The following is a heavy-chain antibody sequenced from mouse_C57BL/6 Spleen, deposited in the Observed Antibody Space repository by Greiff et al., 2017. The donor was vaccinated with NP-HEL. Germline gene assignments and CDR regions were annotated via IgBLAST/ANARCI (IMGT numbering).Heavy chain of an antibody. CDR1: GYTFTSYG. CDR3: ARLGIYYYGSSRSYFDY. J-gene: IGHJ2*01. D-gene: IGHD1-1*01. V-gene: IGHV1-81*01. Sequence: VKLQESGAELARPGASVKLSCKASGYTFTSYGISWVKQRTGQGLEWIGEIYPRSGNTYYNEKFKGKATLTADKSSSTAYMELRSLTSEDSAVYFCARLGIYYYGSSRSYFDYWGQGTTLTVSS. CDR2: IYPRSGNT.